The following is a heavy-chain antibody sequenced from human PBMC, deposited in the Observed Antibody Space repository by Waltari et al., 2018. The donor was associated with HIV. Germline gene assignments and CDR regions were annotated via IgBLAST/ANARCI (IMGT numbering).Heavy chain of an antibody. V-gene: IGHV3-30*04. CDR2: LSYDRGSK. D-gene: IGHD2-15*01. J-gene: IGHJ5*02. Sequence: QVHLVESGGGVAQTGRSPRLPCAASRFTFRTHARHWVRQAPGKGLEWVAVLSYDRGSKYYADSVKGRFTISRDNAKNSLYLQMNSLRAEDTAVYYCARDFIGSNWFDPWGQGTLVTVSS. CDR3: ARDFIGSNWFDP. CDR1: RFTFRTHA.